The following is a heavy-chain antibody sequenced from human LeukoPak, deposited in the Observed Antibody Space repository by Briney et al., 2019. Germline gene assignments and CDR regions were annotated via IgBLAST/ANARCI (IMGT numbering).Heavy chain of an antibody. Sequence: ASVKVSCKASGGTFSSYAISWMRQAPGQGLEWMGGIIPIFGTANYAQKFQGRVTITADKSTSTAYMELSSLRSEDTAVYYCARALEQQLNWFDPWGQGTLVTVSS. CDR2: IIPIFGTA. CDR1: GGTFSSYA. J-gene: IGHJ5*02. D-gene: IGHD6-13*01. V-gene: IGHV1-69*06. CDR3: ARALEQQLNWFDP.